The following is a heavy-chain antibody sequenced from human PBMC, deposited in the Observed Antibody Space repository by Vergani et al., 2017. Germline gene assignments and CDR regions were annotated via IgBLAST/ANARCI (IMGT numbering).Heavy chain of an antibody. Sequence: EVQLLESGGGLVQPGGSLRLSCAASGFTFSSYAMSWVRQTPGKGLEWVANIKRDGSEKYYLDSVKGRFTISRDNAKNSLYLQMNSLRAEDTAVYYCARDRGNVWYFDLWGRGTLVTVSS. CDR3: ARDRGNVWYFDL. CDR1: GFTFSSYA. J-gene: IGHJ2*01. CDR2: IKRDGSEK. V-gene: IGHV3-7*03. D-gene: IGHD1-1*01.